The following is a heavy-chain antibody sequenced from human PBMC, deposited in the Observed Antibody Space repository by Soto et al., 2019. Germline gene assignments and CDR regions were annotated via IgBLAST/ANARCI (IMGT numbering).Heavy chain of an antibody. CDR2: SKSKNDGETI. D-gene: IGHD1-26*01. V-gene: IGHV3-15*01. Sequence: EVQLVESGGGLVRPGGSLRVSCTASGFTLSNAWMSWVRQGPGKGLEWIGRSKSKNDGETIDYAAPVKGRFTISRDDSNNTLYLQMNSLKTEDTAVYYCTTGRVGTGRNYFDYWGQGTLVTVSS. CDR1: GFTLSNAW. J-gene: IGHJ4*02. CDR3: TTGRVGTGRNYFDY.